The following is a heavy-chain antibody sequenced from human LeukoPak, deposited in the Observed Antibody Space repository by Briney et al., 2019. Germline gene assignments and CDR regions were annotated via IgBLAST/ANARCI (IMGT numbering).Heavy chain of an antibody. Sequence: GGSLRLSCAASGSTFSNYWMHWVRQAPGEGLVWISRINTDGSDTTYADSVKGRFTISRDNAKNTLYLQMNSLRAEDTAVYYCARAATGTKDAFDSWGQGTLVTVSS. J-gene: IGHJ4*02. CDR3: ARAATGTKDAFDS. V-gene: IGHV3-74*01. CDR2: INTDGSDT. D-gene: IGHD1-7*01. CDR1: GSTFSNYW.